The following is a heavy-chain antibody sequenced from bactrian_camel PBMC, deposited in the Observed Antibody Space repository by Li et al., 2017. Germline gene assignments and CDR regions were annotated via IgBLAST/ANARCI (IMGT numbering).Heavy chain of an antibody. CDR3: GAGRYCSLSYINI. CDR2: LDNVGST. Sequence: HVQLVESGGGSVQAGGSLRLSCLVSGYTVLTSCMAWFRQAPGKEREGVAVLDNVGSTNYADSVKGRFTISQDTTNDTLYLEMNNLDVSDTADYYCGAGRYCSLSYINIWGQGTQVTVS. CDR1: GYTVLTSC. V-gene: IGHV3S53*01. D-gene: IGHD1*01. J-gene: IGHJ4*01.